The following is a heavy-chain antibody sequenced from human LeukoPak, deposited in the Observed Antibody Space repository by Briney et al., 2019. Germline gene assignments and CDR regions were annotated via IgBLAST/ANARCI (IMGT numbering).Heavy chain of an antibody. Sequence: PGGSLRLSCAASGFTVSSNHMSWVRQAPGKGLEWVSVIHSGGSTYYADSVKGRFTISRDNSKNTLYLQMNSLRAEDTAVYYCAREGIYSSGWYGNFDYWGQGTLVTVSS. CDR1: GFTVSSNH. D-gene: IGHD6-19*01. V-gene: IGHV3-66*01. J-gene: IGHJ4*02. CDR2: IHSGGST. CDR3: AREGIYSSGWYGNFDY.